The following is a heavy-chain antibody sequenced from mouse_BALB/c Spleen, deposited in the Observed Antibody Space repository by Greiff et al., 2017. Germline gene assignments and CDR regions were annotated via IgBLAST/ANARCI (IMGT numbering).Heavy chain of an antibody. CDR1: GFTFSSYA. CDR2: ISSGGST. V-gene: IGHV5-6-5*01. D-gene: IGHD2-1*01. CDR3: AREIYYAWFAY. J-gene: IGHJ3*01. Sequence: DVKLVESGGGLVKPGGSLKLSCAASGFTFSSYAMSWVRQTPEKRLEWVASISSGGSTYYPDSVKGRFTISRDNARNILYLQMSSLRSEDTAMYYCAREIYYAWFAYWGQGTLVTVSA.